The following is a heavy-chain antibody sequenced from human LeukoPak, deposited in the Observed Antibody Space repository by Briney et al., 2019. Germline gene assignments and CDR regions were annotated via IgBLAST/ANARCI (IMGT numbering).Heavy chain of an antibody. J-gene: IGHJ4*02. CDR3: VRGGDY. CDR1: GFTFSSYW. Sequence: GGSLRLSCAGSGFTFSSYWMSWVRQAPGNGLEWVANIKQDGSEKYYVDSVKGRFTISRDNAKNSLYLEMNSLRAEDTAVYYCVRGGDYWGQGTLVTVSS. V-gene: IGHV3-7*01. CDR2: IKQDGSEK.